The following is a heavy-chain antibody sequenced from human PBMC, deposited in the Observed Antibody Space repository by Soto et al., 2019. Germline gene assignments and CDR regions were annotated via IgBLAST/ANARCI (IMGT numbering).Heavy chain of an antibody. J-gene: IGHJ5*02. Sequence: GGSLRLSCAASGFTFDDYAMHWVRQAPGKGLEWVSGISWNSGSIGYADSVKGRFTISRDNAKNSLYLQMNSLRAEDTALYYCAKDILKKMSSQAIVGPFDPWGQGTLVTVSS. CDR3: AKDILKKMSSQAIVGPFDP. V-gene: IGHV3-9*01. CDR1: GFTFDDYA. CDR2: ISWNSGSI. D-gene: IGHD6-13*01.